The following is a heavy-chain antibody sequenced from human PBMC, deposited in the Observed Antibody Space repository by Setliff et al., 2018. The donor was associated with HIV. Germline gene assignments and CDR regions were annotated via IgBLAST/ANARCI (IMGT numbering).Heavy chain of an antibody. CDR3: ARAPSTVTSRFDY. CDR2: IYYSGST. V-gene: IGHV4-59*01. CDR1: GGAISSYY. D-gene: IGHD4-17*01. J-gene: IGHJ4*02. Sequence: SETLSLTCTVSGGAISSYYWSWVRQPPGKGLEWIGYIYYSGSTNYNLSLKSRVTISVDTSKNQFSLKLSSVTAADTGVYYCARAPSTVTSRFDYWGQGTLVTVSS.